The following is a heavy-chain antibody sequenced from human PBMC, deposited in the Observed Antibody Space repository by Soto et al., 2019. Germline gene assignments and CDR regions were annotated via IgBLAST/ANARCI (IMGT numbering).Heavy chain of an antibody. CDR2: ISIISSYI. CDR1: GFTFSGYS. Sequence: GGSLRPSCAAFGFTFSGYSMNCVRQAPGKGLEWVSSISIISSYIYYADSVKGRFTISRDNAKKMVYLQMNSLRAEDAAIYYCAKEIASGYYLFDYWGQGTLVTVSS. CDR3: AKEIASGYYLFDY. V-gene: IGHV3-21*04. J-gene: IGHJ4*02. D-gene: IGHD3-22*01.